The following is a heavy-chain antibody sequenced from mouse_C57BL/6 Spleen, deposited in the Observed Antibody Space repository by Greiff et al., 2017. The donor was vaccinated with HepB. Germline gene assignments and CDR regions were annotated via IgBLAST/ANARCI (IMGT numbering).Heavy chain of an antibody. J-gene: IGHJ4*01. CDR3: ARQGGYYYGSSYYLGY. D-gene: IGHD1-1*01. V-gene: IGHV5-17*01. Sequence: EVKVVESGGGLVKPGGSLKLSCAASGFTFSDYGMHWVRQAPEKGLEWVAYISSGSSTIYYADTVKGRFTISRDNAKNTMFLQMNSLRSEDKAMYYCARQGGYYYGSSYYLGYWGQGTSVTFSS. CDR2: ISSGSSTI. CDR1: GFTFSDYG.